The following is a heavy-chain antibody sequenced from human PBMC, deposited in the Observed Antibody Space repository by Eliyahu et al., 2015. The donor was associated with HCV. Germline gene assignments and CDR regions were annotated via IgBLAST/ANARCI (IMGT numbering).Heavy chain of an antibody. CDR2: ISSLGSSI. CDR3: VRSFYDSTAFDH. D-gene: IGHD3-22*01. CDR1: GFTFSSFE. Sequence: EVQLVESGGGLVQPGGSLRLSCAASGFTFSSFEMNWVRQAPGEGLVWVSYISSLGSSIYYTDSVKGRFTTSRDNAKNSLYLEMNSLRAEDTAVYYCVRSFYDSTAFDHWGQGTLVTVSS. V-gene: IGHV3-48*03. J-gene: IGHJ4*02.